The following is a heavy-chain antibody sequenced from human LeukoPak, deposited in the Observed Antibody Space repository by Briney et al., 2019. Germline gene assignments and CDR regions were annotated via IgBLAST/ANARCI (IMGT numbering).Heavy chain of an antibody. CDR3: ARDKSGGSRLDS. J-gene: IGHJ4*02. CDR2: IYYSGGA. CDR1: GGSISSYY. Sequence: SETLSLTCIVSGGSISSYYWSWIRQPPGKGLEWIGYIYYSGGANYNPSLKSRVIISVDTSENHFSLKLSSVTAADAAVYYCARDKSGGSRLDSWGQGTLVTVSS. D-gene: IGHD3-16*01. V-gene: IGHV4-59*01.